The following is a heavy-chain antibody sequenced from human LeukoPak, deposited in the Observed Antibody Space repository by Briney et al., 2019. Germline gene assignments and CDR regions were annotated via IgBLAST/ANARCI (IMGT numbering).Heavy chain of an antibody. CDR3: ARVVVPAAIPKYYYYYYMDV. CDR2: IYYSGST. CDR1: GGSISSGDYY. D-gene: IGHD2-2*02. J-gene: IGHJ6*03. Sequence: PSETLSLTCIVSGGSISSGDYYWSWIRQPPGKGLEWIGYIYYSGSTYYNPSLKSRVTISVDTSKNQFSLKLSSVTAADTAVYYCARVVVPAAIPKYYYYYYMDVWGKGTTVTVSS. V-gene: IGHV4-30-4*08.